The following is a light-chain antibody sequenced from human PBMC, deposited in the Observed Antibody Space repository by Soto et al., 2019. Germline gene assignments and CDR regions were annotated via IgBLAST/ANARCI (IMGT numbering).Light chain of an antibody. CDR2: GAS. Sequence: EIVMTQSPATLSVSPGERATLSCRASQSVSSNLAWYQQKPGQAPRLLIYGASTRATGIPARFSGSGSGTEFTLTISSLQSEDFAVYYCQQYNGYTFDQGTKLEIK. CDR1: QSVSSN. J-gene: IGKJ2*01. V-gene: IGKV3-15*01. CDR3: QQYNGYT.